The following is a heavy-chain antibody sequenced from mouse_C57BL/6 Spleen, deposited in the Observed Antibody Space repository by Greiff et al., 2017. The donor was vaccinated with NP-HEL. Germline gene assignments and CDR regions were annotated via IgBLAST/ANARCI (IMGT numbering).Heavy chain of an antibody. Sequence: QVPLQESGPGILQPSQTLSLTCSSSGFSLSTFGMGVGWIRQPSGQGLEWMAHIWWDDDKYYNPALKSRLTISKDTSKNQVFLKIDNVDTADTAADYCADYYGSSYGYFDVWGTGTTVTVSS. V-gene: IGHV8-8*01. CDR1: GFSLSTFGMG. J-gene: IGHJ1*03. D-gene: IGHD1-1*01. CDR3: ADYYGSSYGYFDV. CDR2: IWWDDDK.